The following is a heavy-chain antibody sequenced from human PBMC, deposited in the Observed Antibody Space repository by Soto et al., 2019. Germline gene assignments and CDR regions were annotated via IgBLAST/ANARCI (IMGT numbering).Heavy chain of an antibody. J-gene: IGHJ3*02. D-gene: IGHD2-8*01. Sequence: ASVKVSCKASGYTFTGYYMHWVRQAPGQGLEWMGWINPNSGGTNYAQKFQGRVTMTRDTSISTAYMELSRLRSDDTAVYYCAREVGYIVLMVYDSPDAFDIWGQGTMVTVSS. CDR2: INPNSGGT. V-gene: IGHV1-2*02. CDR1: GYTFTGYY. CDR3: AREVGYIVLMVYDSPDAFDI.